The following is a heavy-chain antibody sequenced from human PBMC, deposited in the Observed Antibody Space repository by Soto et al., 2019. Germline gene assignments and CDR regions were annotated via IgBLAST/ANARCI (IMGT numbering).Heavy chain of an antibody. D-gene: IGHD3-22*01. CDR3: ATIGLIYYYDSSGHLDY. J-gene: IGHJ4*02. Sequence: GGSPRLSCAASGFTFSSYAMSWVRQAPGKGLEWVSAISGSGGSTYYADSVKGRFTISRDNSKNTLYLQMNSLRAEDTAVYYCATIGLIYYYDSSGHLDYWGQGTLVTVSS. V-gene: IGHV3-23*01. CDR1: GFTFSSYA. CDR2: ISGSGGST.